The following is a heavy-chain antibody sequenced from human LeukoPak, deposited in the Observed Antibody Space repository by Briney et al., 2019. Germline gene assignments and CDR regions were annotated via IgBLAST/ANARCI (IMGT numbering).Heavy chain of an antibody. V-gene: IGHV4-59*08. Sequence: SETLSLTCTVSGGSISSYYWSWIRQPPGKGLEWIGYIYYSGSTNYNPSLKSRVTISVDTSKNQFSLKLSSVTAADTAVYYCARLVAGSNWGPRRDYYYYYGMDVWGQGTTVTVSS. D-gene: IGHD7-27*01. CDR2: IYYSGST. CDR3: ARLVAGSNWGPRRDYYYYYGMDV. J-gene: IGHJ6*02. CDR1: GGSISSYY.